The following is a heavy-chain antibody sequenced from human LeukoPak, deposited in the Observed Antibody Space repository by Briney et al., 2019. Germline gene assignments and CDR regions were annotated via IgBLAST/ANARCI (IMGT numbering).Heavy chain of an antibody. Sequence: ASETLSLTCTVSGGSISSSTYYWGWIRQPPGKGLEWIGSIYYSGSTYYNPSLKSRFTTSLDTSKNQFSLNLSSVTAADTAVYYCARGGEQWLVSYFDYWGQGTLVTVSS. V-gene: IGHV4-39*07. CDR3: ARGGEQWLVSYFDY. D-gene: IGHD6-19*01. CDR1: GGSISSSTYY. J-gene: IGHJ4*02. CDR2: IYYSGST.